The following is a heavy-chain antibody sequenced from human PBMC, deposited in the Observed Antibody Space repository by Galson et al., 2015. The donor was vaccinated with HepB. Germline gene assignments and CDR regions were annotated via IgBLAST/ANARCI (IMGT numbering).Heavy chain of an antibody. D-gene: IGHD5-18*01. CDR3: SSQGRGYSYGYDY. J-gene: IGHJ4*02. CDR2: IRYDGSNR. V-gene: IGHV3-30*02. CDR1: GFTFSSYG. Sequence: SLRLSCAASGFTFSSYGMHWVRQAPGKGLEWVAFIRYDGSNRYYADSVKDRFTISRDNSKNTLYLQMNSLRAEDTAVYYCSSQGRGYSYGYDYWGQGTLVTVSS.